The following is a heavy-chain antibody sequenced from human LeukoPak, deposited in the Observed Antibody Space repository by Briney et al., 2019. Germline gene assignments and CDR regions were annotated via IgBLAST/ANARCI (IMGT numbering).Heavy chain of an antibody. CDR3: ARDLPFYAYYYDSSGGNWFDP. V-gene: IGHV4-4*07. CDR1: CGSISSYY. D-gene: IGHD3-22*01. Sequence: SETLSLTCTVSCGSISSYYWSWIRQPAGKGLEWIGRIYTSGSTNYNPSLKSRVTMSVDTSKNQFSLKLSSVTAADTAVYYCARDLPFYAYYYDSSGGNWFDPWGQGTLVTVSS. CDR2: IYTSGST. J-gene: IGHJ5*02.